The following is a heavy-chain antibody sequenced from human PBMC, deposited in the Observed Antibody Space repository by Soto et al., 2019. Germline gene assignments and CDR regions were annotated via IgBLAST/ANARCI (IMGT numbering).Heavy chain of an antibody. CDR3: ARASMNGYGL. V-gene: IGHV1-69*01. CDR1: GGTFSTYA. Sequence: QVQLVQSGAEVKKPGSSVKVSCKASGGTFSTYAIDWVRQAPGQGLEWMGGIIPLFGTAKYAQNFQGRITITADESTNTAYMELRSLRSQDTAVYYCARASMNGYGLWGQGTLVTVSS. J-gene: IGHJ4*02. CDR2: IIPLFGTA. D-gene: IGHD5-18*01.